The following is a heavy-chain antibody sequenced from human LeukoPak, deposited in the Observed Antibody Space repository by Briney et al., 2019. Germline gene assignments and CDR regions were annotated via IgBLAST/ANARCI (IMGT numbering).Heavy chain of an antibody. J-gene: IGHJ5*02. Sequence: SVKVSFKASGGTFSIYAISWVRQAPGQGLEWMGGIIPIFGTANYAQKFQGRVTITADKSTSTAYMELSSLRSEDTAVYYCARGGITPLGWFDPWGQGTLVTVSS. V-gene: IGHV1-69*06. CDR1: GGTFSIYA. CDR3: ARGGITPLGWFDP. D-gene: IGHD3-3*01. CDR2: IIPIFGTA.